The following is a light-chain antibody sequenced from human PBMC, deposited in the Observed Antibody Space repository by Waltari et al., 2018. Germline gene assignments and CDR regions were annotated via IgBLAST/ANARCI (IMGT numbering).Light chain of an antibody. Sequence: QSALTQAASVSGSPGQSITISCTGASSDVGGYKSVSWYQQHPGKAPKVMISDVTNRPSGVSNAFSGSKSGNTASLTISGLQAEDEADYYCSSYTNSGTYFFGTGTKVTVL. CDR1: SSDVGGYKS. V-gene: IGLV2-14*03. CDR2: DVT. J-gene: IGLJ1*01. CDR3: SSYTNSGTYF.